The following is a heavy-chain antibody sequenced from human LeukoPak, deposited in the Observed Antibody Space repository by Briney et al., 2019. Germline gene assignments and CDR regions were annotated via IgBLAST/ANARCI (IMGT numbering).Heavy chain of an antibody. CDR1: GGTFSSYA. Sequence: ASVKVSCKAYGGTFSSYAISWVRQAPGQGLEWMGGIIPIFGTANYAQKFQGRVTNTKDESTSTAYMGLSRLRSEETAVYYCASSGSSSSGLSFYNYYYMDVWGKGTTVTVSS. CDR3: ASSGSSSSGLSFYNYYYMDV. CDR2: IIPIFGTA. V-gene: IGHV1-69*05. D-gene: IGHD6-6*01. J-gene: IGHJ6*03.